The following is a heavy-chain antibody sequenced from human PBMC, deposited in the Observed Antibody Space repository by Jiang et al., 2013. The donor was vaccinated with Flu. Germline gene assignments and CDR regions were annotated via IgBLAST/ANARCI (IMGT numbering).Heavy chain of an antibody. CDR3: ARESGHVGRPYSYYGMDV. V-gene: IGHV1-46*01. CDR2: AHPSGGVT. Sequence: SGAEVKVSCKASGYTFSLYYIHWVRQAPGQGLEWVGTAHPSGGVTSYAQKFQGRVTVTRDTSTNTVYMELNSLRSEDTAVYYCARESGHVGRPYSYYGMDVWGQ. J-gene: IGHJ6*02. CDR1: GYTFSLYY. D-gene: IGHD1-26*01.